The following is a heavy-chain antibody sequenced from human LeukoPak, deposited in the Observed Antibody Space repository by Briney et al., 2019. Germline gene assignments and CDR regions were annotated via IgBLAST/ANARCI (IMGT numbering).Heavy chain of an antibody. D-gene: IGHD4-17*01. Sequence: GGSLRLSCAASGFTFSSYGMNWVRQAPGKGLEWISYISSSSSTVYYADSVRGRFSVSRDNAKNSVYLQMNSLRVEDTAVYYCAGGVSTVFNPVDYWGQGTLVTVSS. CDR1: GFTFSSYG. CDR3: AGGVSTVFNPVDY. J-gene: IGHJ4*02. CDR2: ISSSSSTV. V-gene: IGHV3-48*01.